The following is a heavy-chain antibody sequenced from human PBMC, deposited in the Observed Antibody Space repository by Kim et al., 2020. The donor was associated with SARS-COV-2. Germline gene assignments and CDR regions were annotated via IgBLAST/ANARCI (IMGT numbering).Heavy chain of an antibody. D-gene: IGHD3-3*01. CDR3: AKGFEGSTDYHSMDV. J-gene: IGHJ6*03. CDR1: GFTFSNYA. V-gene: IGHV3-23*01. CDR2: ISGSGGTT. Sequence: GGSLRLFCAASGFTFSNYAMTWVRQAPGKGLEWVSSISGSGGTTFYAASGKGRLTISRDNSMDTVDLQMNGLRVEDTAIYYCAKGFEGSTDYHSMDVWG.